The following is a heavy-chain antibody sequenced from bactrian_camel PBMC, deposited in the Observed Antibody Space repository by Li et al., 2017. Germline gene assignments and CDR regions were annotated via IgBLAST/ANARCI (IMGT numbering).Heavy chain of an antibody. CDR2: IDRDGSV. D-gene: IGHD2*01. V-gene: IGHV3S9*01. J-gene: IGHJ4*01. Sequence: HVQLVESGGDSVPAGGSLKLSCALSGFNYRQYCLGWSRDGPNKGREGVASIDRDGSVAYADFVKGRFTFSMDNAKNTLYLQMDSLQPEDTAVYYCAAGCGEGRKVCRDGYCYTYWGQGTQVTVS. CDR1: GFNYRQYC. CDR3: AAGCGEGRKVCRDGYCYTY.